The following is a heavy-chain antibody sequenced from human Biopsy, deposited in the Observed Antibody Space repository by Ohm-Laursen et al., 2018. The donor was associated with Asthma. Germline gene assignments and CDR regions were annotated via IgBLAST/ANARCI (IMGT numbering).Heavy chain of an antibody. J-gene: IGHJ2*01. V-gene: IGHV3-30-3*01. CDR2: ISHDGSNK. CDR3: ARGSSCFFSSRRRHTRSVSAFLLNRSSDL. Sequence: EISHDGSNKYYADSVKGRFTISRDNSKNTLYLQLNSLRPEDTAVFYCARGSSCFFSSRRRHTRSVSAFLLNRSSDL. D-gene: IGHD1-14*01.